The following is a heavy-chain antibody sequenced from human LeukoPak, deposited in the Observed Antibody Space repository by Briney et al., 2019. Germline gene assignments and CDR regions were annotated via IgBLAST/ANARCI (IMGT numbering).Heavy chain of an antibody. V-gene: IGHV4-34*01. CDR1: GGSFSGYY. D-gene: IGHD3-9*01. CDR2: INHSGST. J-gene: IGHJ4*02. Sequence: SETLSLTCAVYGGSFSGYYWSWIRQPPGKGLEWIGEINHSGSTNYNPSLKSRVTISVDTSKNQFSLKLSSVTADTAVYYCARRYFDWLRHYFDYWGQGTLVTVSS. CDR3: ARRYFDWLRHYFDY.